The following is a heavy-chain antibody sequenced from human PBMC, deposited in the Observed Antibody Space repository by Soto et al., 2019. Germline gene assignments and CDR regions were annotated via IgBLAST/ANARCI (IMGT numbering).Heavy chain of an antibody. CDR2: INSGYGNT. CDR3: ARGEFLSYDDY. V-gene: IGHV1-3*01. J-gene: IGHJ4*02. CDR1: GYTFTSYA. Sequence: GASVKVSCKASGYTFTSYAMHWVRQAPGQKLEWMGWINSGYGNTKYSQKFQCRVTITSDTFSSTSYMELSSLRSEDTAVYYCARGEFLSYDDYWGQGTLVTVSS. D-gene: IGHD3-16*01.